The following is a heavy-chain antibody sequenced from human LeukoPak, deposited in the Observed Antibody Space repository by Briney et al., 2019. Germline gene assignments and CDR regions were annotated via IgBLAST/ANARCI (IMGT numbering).Heavy chain of an antibody. V-gene: IGHV3-23*01. CDR2: ISGSGGST. Sequence: PGGSLRLSCAASGFTFSSYAMSWVRQAPGKGLEWVSAISGSGGSTYYADSVKGRFTISRDNSKNILYLHMKSLRAEDTAVYYCAKVKTTTVTFTHAFDIWGQGTVVTVSS. CDR3: AKVKTTTVTFTHAFDI. D-gene: IGHD4-17*01. J-gene: IGHJ3*02. CDR1: GFTFSSYA.